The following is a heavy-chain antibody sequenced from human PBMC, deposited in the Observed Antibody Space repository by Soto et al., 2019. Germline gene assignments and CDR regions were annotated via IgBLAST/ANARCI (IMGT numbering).Heavy chain of an antibody. D-gene: IGHD3-22*01. V-gene: IGHV3-30-3*01. CDR3: ARQNYYDSSGDQEY. CDR1: GFTFSSYA. J-gene: IGHJ4*02. CDR2: ISYDGSNK. Sequence: PGGSLRLSCAASGFTFSSYAMHWVRQAPGKGLEWVAVISYDGSNKYYADSVKGRFTISRDNSKNTLYLQMNSLRAEDTAVYYCARQNYYDSSGDQEYWGQGTLVTVSS.